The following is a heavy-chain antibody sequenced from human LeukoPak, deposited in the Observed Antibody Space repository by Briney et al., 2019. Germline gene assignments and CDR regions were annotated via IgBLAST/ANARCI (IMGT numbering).Heavy chain of an antibody. Sequence: ASVKVSCKASGYTFTRYDINWVRQATGQGLEWMGWTNPNSGNTGYAQKFQGRVTMTRNTSISTAYMELSSLRSEDTAVYYCARRLSGPDPGLDYWGQGTLVTVSS. J-gene: IGHJ4*02. CDR3: ARRLSGPDPGLDY. D-gene: IGHD3-3*01. CDR1: GYTFTRYD. V-gene: IGHV1-8*01. CDR2: TNPNSGNT.